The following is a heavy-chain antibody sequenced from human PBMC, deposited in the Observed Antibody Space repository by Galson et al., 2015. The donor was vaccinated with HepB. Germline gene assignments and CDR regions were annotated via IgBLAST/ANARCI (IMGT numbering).Heavy chain of an antibody. CDR3: VRGGDSPDGMDL. CDR2: IRTKRYNYAT. D-gene: IGHD2-21*02. V-gene: IGHV3-73*01. CDR1: GFSLSGSA. J-gene: IGHJ6*02. Sequence: SLRLSCAASGFSLSGSAMHWVRQASGKGLEWVGRIRTKRYNYATIYGASVTGRFTISRDDSKNTTYLQMNSLKTEDTAVYYCVRGGDSPDGMDLWGQGTTVTVSS.